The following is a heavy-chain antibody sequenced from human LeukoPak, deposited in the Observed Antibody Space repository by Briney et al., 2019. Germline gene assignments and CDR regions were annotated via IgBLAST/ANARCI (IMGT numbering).Heavy chain of an antibody. D-gene: IGHD6-13*01. V-gene: IGHV3-23*01. CDR1: AFTFSNYA. J-gene: IGHJ6*04. CDR3: AKDRDIAAGTEKATYGLDV. CDR2: ISFSGGSG. Sequence: GGSLRLSCAASAFTFSNYAMSWVRQAPGKGLEWVSGISFSGGSGYYADSVKGRFTISRDNSKNTLYLQMNSLRVEDTAVYYCAKDRDIAAGTEKATYGLDVWGKGTTVTVSS.